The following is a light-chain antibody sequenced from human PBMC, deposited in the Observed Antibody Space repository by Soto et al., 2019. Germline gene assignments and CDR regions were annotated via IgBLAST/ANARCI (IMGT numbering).Light chain of an antibody. CDR1: QSVSSSY. Sequence: EIVLTQSPGTLSLSPGERATLSCRASQSVSSSYLAWYRQKPGQAPRLLIYGASSRATGIPDRFSGSGSGTDFTLTISRLEPEDFAVYYCQQYGSSLLWTFGQGTKVEIK. CDR3: QQYGSSLLWT. J-gene: IGKJ1*01. V-gene: IGKV3-20*01. CDR2: GAS.